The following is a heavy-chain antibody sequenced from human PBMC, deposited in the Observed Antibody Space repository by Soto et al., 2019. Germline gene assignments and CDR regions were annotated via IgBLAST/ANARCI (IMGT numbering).Heavy chain of an antibody. CDR3: ARYYYCSVNLGDYYYIDMVA. Sequence: GGSLRLSCAASGFNFDDYAMHWVRQAPGKGLEWVSRINSDGSSTSYADSVKGRFTISRDNTKNTLYLQMNSLRAEDTAVYYYARYYYCSVNLGDYYYIDMVARGQGLTVSVS. D-gene: IGHD3-10*01. CDR1: GFNFDDYA. CDR2: INSDGSST. J-gene: IGHJ6*02. V-gene: IGHV3-74*01.